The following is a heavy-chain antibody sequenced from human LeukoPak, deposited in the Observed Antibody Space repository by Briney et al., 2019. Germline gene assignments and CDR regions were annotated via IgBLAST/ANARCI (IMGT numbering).Heavy chain of an antibody. CDR2: IYSGGST. V-gene: IGHV3-53*01. CDR1: GFTVSSNY. CDR3: AKDGGLWVSAHWGDS. J-gene: IGHJ4*02. D-gene: IGHD7-27*01. Sequence: GGSLRLSCAASGFTVSSNYMSWVRQAPGKGLEWVSVIYSGGSTFYADSVKGRFTVSRDNSKNTLFLQMNSLRAEDTAVYYCAKDGGLWVSAHWGDSWGRGTLVTVSS.